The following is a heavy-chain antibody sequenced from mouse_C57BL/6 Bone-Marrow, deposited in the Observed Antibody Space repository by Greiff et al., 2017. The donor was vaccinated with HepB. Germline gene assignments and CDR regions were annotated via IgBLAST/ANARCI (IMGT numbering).Heavy chain of an antibody. Sequence: EVQLVESGGDLVKPGGSLKLSCAASGFTFSSYGMSWVRQTPDKRLEWVATISSGGSYTYYPDSVKGRFTISRDNAKNTLYLQMSSLKSEDTAMYYCATAYGEGFAYWGQGTLVTVSA. CDR1: GFTFSSYG. J-gene: IGHJ3*01. D-gene: IGHD2-13*01. CDR3: ATAYGEGFAY. V-gene: IGHV5-6*01. CDR2: ISSGGSYT.